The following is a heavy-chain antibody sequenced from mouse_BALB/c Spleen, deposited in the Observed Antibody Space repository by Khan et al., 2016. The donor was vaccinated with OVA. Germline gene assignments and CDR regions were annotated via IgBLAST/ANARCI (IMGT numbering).Heavy chain of an antibody. V-gene: IGHV3-2*02. J-gene: IGHJ2*01. Sequence: EVQLQESGPGLVKPSQSLSLTCTVTGYSITSGYAWNWIRQFPGNKLEWMGYISYSGGTSYNPSLKSRISITRDTSKNQFFLQLNSVTTEDTATYYCARGNYYGYYFAYWGPGTPLTVSS. D-gene: IGHD1-1*01. CDR1: GYSITSGYA. CDR2: ISYSGGT. CDR3: ARGNYYGYYFAY.